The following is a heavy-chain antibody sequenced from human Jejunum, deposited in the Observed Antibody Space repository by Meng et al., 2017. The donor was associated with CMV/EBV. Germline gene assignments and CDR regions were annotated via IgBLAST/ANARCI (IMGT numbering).Heavy chain of an antibody. D-gene: IGHD2-2*01. CDR1: FTSYT. CDR3: ASGFCGSTTCYREFDY. CDR2: ISTHSTYI. V-gene: IGHV3-21*01. Sequence: FTSYTRSWVRQVPGKGLGWVSSISTHSTYISYADSVEGRFTISRDNAKNSLYLQVDSLRAEDTAVYYCASGFCGSTTCYREFDYWGQGTRVTVSS. J-gene: IGHJ4*02.